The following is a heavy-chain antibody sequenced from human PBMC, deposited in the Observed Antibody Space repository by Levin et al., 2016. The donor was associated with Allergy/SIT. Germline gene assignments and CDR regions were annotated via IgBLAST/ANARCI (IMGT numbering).Heavy chain of an antibody. Sequence: SETLSLTCTVSDDSFSSRSYYWAWIRQPPGKGLEWIGSIYSDSDNGYNASLRSRVTISMDTSTNQFSLKLSSVTAADTAMYYCARHCRSGGRCYLEGTGFWGQGTLVTVSS. CDR1: DDSFSSRSYY. D-gene: IGHD2-15*01. J-gene: IGHJ4*02. CDR3: ARHCRSGGRCYLEGTGF. CDR2: IYSDSDN. V-gene: IGHV4-39*01.